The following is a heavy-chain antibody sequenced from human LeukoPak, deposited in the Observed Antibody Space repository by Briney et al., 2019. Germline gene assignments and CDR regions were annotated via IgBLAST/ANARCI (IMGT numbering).Heavy chain of an antibody. Sequence: GGSLRLSCAASGFIFSSYGMSWVRQAPGKGLEWVSSISGSGGGTYSADSVKGRFTISRDNSKNTLYLQMNSLRAEDTAVYYCATYRQVLLPFESWGQGTLVTVSS. V-gene: IGHV3-23*01. CDR3: ATYRQVLLPFES. J-gene: IGHJ4*02. CDR1: GFIFSSYG. CDR2: ISGSGGGT. D-gene: IGHD2-8*02.